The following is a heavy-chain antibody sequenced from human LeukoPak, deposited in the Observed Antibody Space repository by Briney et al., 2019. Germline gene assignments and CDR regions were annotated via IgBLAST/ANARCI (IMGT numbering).Heavy chain of an antibody. CDR1: GFTFSSCW. J-gene: IGHJ4*02. D-gene: IGHD3-10*01. Sequence: PGGSLTLSCAASGFTFSSCWMHWARQAPGKGLVWVSRISSDGSNTNYADSVKGRFTISRDNAKNTLYLQMNSLRAEDTAVYYCARPFGSGSLAYWGQGTLVTVSS. CDR2: ISSDGSNT. CDR3: ARPFGSGSLAY. V-gene: IGHV3-74*01.